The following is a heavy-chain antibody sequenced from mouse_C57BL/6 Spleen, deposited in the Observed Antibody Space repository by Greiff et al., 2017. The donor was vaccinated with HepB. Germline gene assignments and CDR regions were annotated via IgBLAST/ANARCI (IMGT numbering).Heavy chain of an antibody. Sequence: EVKLQESGPGLVKPSQSLSLTCSVTGYSITSGYYWNWIRQFPGNKLEWMGYISYDGSNNYNPSLKNRISITRDTSKNQFFLKLNSVTTEDTATYYCARARSVAWFAYWGQGTLVTVSA. J-gene: IGHJ3*01. CDR2: ISYDGSN. CDR1: GYSITSGYY. D-gene: IGHD1-1*01. V-gene: IGHV3-6*01. CDR3: ARARSVAWFAY.